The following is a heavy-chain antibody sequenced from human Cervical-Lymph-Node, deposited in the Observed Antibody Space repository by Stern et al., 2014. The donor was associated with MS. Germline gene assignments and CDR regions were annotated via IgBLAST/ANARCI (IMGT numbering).Heavy chain of an antibody. V-gene: IGHV1-46*01. J-gene: IGHJ4*02. CDR2: INPSRAST. CDR3: ARDLGDVAAAGFLAY. Sequence: VQLVESGAEVQKSGASVKVSCKASGYSFTSYYMHWVRQAPGQGLEWMGIINPSRASTTYAQRFQGRLKMTTDTSTNTVYMELRSLRSEDTAMYYCARDLGDVAAAGFLAYWGQGTLVTVSS. CDR1: GYSFTSYY. D-gene: IGHD6-13*01.